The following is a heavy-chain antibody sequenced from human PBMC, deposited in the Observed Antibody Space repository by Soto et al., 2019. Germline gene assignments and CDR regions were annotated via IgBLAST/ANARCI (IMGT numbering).Heavy chain of an antibody. CDR1: AGTFSSYA. CDR3: ARSQGGSSSLDIYYYYYYGMDV. D-gene: IGHD2-15*01. Sequence: QVQLVQSGAEVKKPGSSVKVSCKAPAGTFSSYAISWVRQAPGQGLEWMGGVIPIFGTAKYAQKFQGRVTITADESTSTGYMELRSLRSEDTAVSYCARSQGGSSSLDIYYYYYYGMDVWGQGTTVTVSS. V-gene: IGHV1-69*01. CDR2: VIPIFGTA. J-gene: IGHJ6*02.